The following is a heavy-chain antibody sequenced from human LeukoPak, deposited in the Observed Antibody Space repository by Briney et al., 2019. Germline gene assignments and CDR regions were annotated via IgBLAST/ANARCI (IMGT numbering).Heavy chain of an antibody. J-gene: IGHJ5*02. Sequence: PGGSLRLSCAASGFTFSSYWMSWVRQAPGKGLEWVANIKQDGSEKYYVDSVKGRFTISRDNAKNSLYLQMNSLRAEDTAVYYCARVVLYSDILTGQNWFDPWGQGTLVTVSS. D-gene: IGHD3-9*01. CDR3: ARVVLYSDILTGQNWFDP. CDR2: IKQDGSEK. CDR1: GFTFSSYW. V-gene: IGHV3-7*01.